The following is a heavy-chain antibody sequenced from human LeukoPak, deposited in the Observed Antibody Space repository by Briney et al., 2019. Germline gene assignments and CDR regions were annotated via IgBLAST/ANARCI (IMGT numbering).Heavy chain of an antibody. CDR3: ARAPVVTFDY. CDR1: GFTFSSYA. J-gene: IGHJ4*02. D-gene: IGHD3-22*01. Sequence: GGSLRLSCAASGFTFSSYAMSWVRQAPGKGLEWVLAISGSGGSTYYADSVKGRFTISRDNSKNTLYLQMNSLRAEDTAVYYCARAPVVTFDYWGQGTLVTVSS. V-gene: IGHV3-23*01. CDR2: ISGSGGST.